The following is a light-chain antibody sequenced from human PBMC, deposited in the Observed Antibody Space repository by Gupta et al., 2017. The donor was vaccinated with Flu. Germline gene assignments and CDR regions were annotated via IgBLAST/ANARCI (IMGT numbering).Light chain of an antibody. CDR1: QDVKKW. CDR2: GAS. CDR3: QQENTLPRT. Sequence: SVSASVGDRVTISWRASQDVKKWVAWLQHKPGKAPKVLIYGASTLQNGVPLRFSGSGSETEFTLTISSLQPDDSATYYCQQENTLPRTFGQGTKVEIK. J-gene: IGKJ1*01. V-gene: IGKV1-12*01.